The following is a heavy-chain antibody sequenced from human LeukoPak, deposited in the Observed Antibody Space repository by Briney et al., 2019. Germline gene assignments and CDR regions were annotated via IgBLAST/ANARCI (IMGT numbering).Heavy chain of an antibody. CDR2: INHSGST. D-gene: IGHD3-22*01. CDR3: ARDPYYYDSSGSSHTTVFDY. J-gene: IGHJ4*02. V-gene: IGHV4-34*01. CDR1: GGSFSGYY. Sequence: ESSETLSLTCAVYGGSFSGYYWSWIRQPPGKGLEWIGEINHSGSTNYNPSLKSRVTISVDTSKNQFSLKLSSVTAADTAVYYCARDPYYYDSSGSSHTTVFDYWGQGTLVTVSS.